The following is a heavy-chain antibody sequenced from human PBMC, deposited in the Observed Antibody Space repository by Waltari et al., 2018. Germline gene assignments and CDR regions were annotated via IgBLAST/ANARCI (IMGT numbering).Heavy chain of an antibody. J-gene: IGHJ6*03. CDR2: IIPNCGAP. D-gene: IGHD3-16*01. V-gene: IGHV1-69*12. CDR1: SSHG. CDR3: ARDGGDITTHYYHMDV. Sequence: QVQLEQSGAEVRKPGSSVKVSCKAASSHGISWVRQAPGQGLEGMGGIIPNCGAPNYAPRFKDRLTIIADESTSTAYMELSRLTKDDTAVYYCARDGGDITTHYYHMDVWDKWTTVTVSS.